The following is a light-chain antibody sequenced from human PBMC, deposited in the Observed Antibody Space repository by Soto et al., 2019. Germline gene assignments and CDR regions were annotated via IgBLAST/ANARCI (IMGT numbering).Light chain of an antibody. CDR1: QTILYSSNNKNY. V-gene: IGKV4-1*01. CDR3: QQHYDTPLT. Sequence: IVMTQSPDSLAVPLGERATINCKSSQTILYSSNNKNYLAWYQQKPGQPPKLLIYWASTRESGVPDRFSGSGSGTDFTLTITSLQAEDVAVYYCQQHYDTPLTFGGGTKVEIK. J-gene: IGKJ4*01. CDR2: WAS.